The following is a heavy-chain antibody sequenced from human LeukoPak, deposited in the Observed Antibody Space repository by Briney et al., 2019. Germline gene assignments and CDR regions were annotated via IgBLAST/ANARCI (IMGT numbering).Heavy chain of an antibody. D-gene: IGHD3-22*01. CDR2: IYYSGST. CDR1: GGSISSYY. V-gene: IGHV4-59*08. J-gene: IGHJ3*02. Sequence: PSETLSLTCTVSGGSISSYYWSWIRQPPGKGLEWIGYIYYSGSTNYNPSLKSRVTISVDTSKNQFSLKLSSVTAADTAVYYCARRTYYDSSGYNGAFDIWGQGTMVTVSS. CDR3: ARRTYYDSSGYNGAFDI.